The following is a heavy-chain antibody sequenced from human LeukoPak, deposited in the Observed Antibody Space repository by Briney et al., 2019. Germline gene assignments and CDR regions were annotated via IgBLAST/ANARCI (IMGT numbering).Heavy chain of an antibody. CDR1: GFTFTTYN. Sequence: GGSLRLSCAASGFTFTTYNMNWVRQAPEKGLEWVSSISGSSSYIYYADSVKGRFTISRDNAKNSLYLQMNSLRAEDTAVYYCARDHYDILTGYYGLYFDYWGQGTLVTVSS. J-gene: IGHJ4*02. D-gene: IGHD3-9*01. CDR2: ISGSSSYI. CDR3: ARDHYDILTGYYGLYFDY. V-gene: IGHV3-21*01.